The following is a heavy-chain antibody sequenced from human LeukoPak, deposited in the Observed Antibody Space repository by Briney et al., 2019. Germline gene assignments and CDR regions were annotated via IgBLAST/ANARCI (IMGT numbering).Heavy chain of an antibody. CDR2: IYYSGST. CDR3: ASSTDSSGYSDY. J-gene: IGHJ4*02. Sequence: SETLSLTCTVSGXSISSYYWSWIRQPPGKGLEWIGYIYYSGSTNYNPSLKSRVTISVDTSKNQFSLELSSVTAADTAVYYCASSTDSSGYSDYWGQGTLVTVSS. CDR1: GXSISSYY. V-gene: IGHV4-59*01. D-gene: IGHD3-22*01.